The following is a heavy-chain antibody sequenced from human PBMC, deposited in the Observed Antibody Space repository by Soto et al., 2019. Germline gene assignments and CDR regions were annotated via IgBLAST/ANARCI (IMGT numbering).Heavy chain of an antibody. D-gene: IGHD3-10*01. J-gene: IGHJ5*02. CDR3: ARGGPSSKWLDP. CDR1: GGSISGYY. CDR2: IHYSGST. V-gene: IGHV4-59*01. Sequence: ETLSLTCTVSGGSISGYYWSWIRQPPGKGLEWIGYIHYSGSTDYNPSLKSRVTISVDTSKNQFSLKLNSVTAADTAVYYCARGGPSSKWLDPWGQGTLVTVSS.